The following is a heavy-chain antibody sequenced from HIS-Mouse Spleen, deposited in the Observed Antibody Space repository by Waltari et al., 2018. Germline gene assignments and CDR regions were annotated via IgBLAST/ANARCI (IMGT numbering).Heavy chain of an antibody. D-gene: IGHD6-6*01. CDR1: GYSISSGDY. V-gene: IGHV4-38-2*02. CDR2: NYHGGGT. Sequence: QVQLQESGPGLVKPSETLSLTCTVSGYSISSGDYWGWIRQPPGKGLEWIGGNYHGGGTYYTPSLKSRVTISVDTSKTQFSLKLSSGTAADTAVYYCASSKITIAAPSYYFDYWGQGTLVTVSS. CDR3: ASSKITIAAPSYYFDY. J-gene: IGHJ4*02.